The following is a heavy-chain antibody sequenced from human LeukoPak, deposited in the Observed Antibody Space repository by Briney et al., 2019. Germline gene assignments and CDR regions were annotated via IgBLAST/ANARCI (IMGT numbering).Heavy chain of an antibody. CDR3: VLFGGGWEDYDSSGYQFDY. D-gene: IGHD3-22*01. CDR2: IYYSGST. Sequence: PSETLSLTCTVSGGSISSSSYYWGWIRQPPGKGLEWIGSIYYSGSTYYNPSLKSRVTVSVDTSKNQFSLKLSSVTAADTAVYYCVLFGGGWEDYDSSGYQFDYWGQGTLVTVSS. V-gene: IGHV4-39*01. CDR1: GGSISSSSYY. J-gene: IGHJ4*02.